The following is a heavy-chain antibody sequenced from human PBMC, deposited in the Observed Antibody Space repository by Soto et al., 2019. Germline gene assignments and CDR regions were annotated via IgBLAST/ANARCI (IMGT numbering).Heavy chain of an antibody. Sequence: SETLSLTCAVYGGSFSGYYWSWVRQPPGKGLEWIGEINHSGSTNYNPSLKSRVTISVDTSKNQFSLKLSSVTAADTAVYYCASTFYYYDSSGSVYWGQGTRVTVSS. CDR3: ASTFYYYDSSGSVY. CDR2: INHSGST. V-gene: IGHV4-34*01. CDR1: GGSFSGYY. D-gene: IGHD3-22*01. J-gene: IGHJ4*02.